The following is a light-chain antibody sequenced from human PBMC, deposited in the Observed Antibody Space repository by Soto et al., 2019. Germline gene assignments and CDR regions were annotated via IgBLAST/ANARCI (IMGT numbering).Light chain of an antibody. CDR3: SSYTSSSTLYV. CDR1: SRDVGGYNY. Sequence: QAPLTQPASESGSPGQSITISCTGTSRDVGGYNYVSWYQQHPGKAPKLMIYDVSNRPSGVSNRFSGSKSGNTASLTISGLQAEDEADYYCSSYTSSSTLYVFGTGTKVTVL. CDR2: DVS. V-gene: IGLV2-14*01. J-gene: IGLJ1*01.